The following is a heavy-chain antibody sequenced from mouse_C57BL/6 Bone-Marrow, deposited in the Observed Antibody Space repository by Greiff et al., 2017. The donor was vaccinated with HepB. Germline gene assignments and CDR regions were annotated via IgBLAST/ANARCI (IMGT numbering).Heavy chain of an antibody. J-gene: IGHJ2*01. CDR3: ARAGSSYNFDY. D-gene: IGHD1-1*01. CDR2: ISDGGSYT. CDR1: GFTFSSYA. V-gene: IGHV5-4*03. Sequence: DVMLVESGGGLVKPGGSLKLSCAASGFTFSSYAMSWVRQTPEKRLEWVATISDGGSYTYYPDNVKGRFTISRDNAKNNLYLQMSHLKSEDTAMYYCARAGSSYNFDYWGQGTTLTVSS.